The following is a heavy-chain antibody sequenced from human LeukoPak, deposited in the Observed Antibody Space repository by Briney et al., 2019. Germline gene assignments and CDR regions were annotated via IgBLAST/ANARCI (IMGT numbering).Heavy chain of an antibody. J-gene: IGHJ4*02. D-gene: IGHD5-18*01. Sequence: SETLSLTCTVSGGSISSYYWSWIRQPPGKGLEWIGYIYYSGSTNYNPSLKSRVTISVDTSKNQFSLKLSSVTAADTAVYYCARAETAMVTGGFDYWGQGTLVTVSS. CDR1: GGSISSYY. V-gene: IGHV4-59*01. CDR3: ARAETAMVTGGFDY. CDR2: IYYSGST.